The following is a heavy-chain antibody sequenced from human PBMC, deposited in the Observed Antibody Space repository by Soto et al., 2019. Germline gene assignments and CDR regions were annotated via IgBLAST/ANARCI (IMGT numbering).Heavy chain of an antibody. CDR2: IYWDDDK. CDR1: GFSLSTSGVG. D-gene: IGHD6-13*01. CDR3: AHRPAAYSSSWTRFGY. V-gene: IGHV2-5*02. J-gene: IGHJ4*02. Sequence: QITLKESGPTLVKPTQTLTLTCTFSGFSLSTSGVGVGWIRQPPGKALEWLALIYWDDDKRYSPSLKSRLTITKDTTKNQVVLTMTNMDPVDTATYYSAHRPAAYSSSWTRFGYWGQGTLVTVSS.